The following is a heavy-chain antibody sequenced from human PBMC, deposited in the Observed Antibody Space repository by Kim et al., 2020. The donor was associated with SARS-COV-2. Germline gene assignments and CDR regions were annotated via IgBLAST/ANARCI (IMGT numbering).Heavy chain of an antibody. Sequence: GGSLRLSCAASGFTVSSNYMSWVRQAPGKGLEWVSVIYSGGSTYYADSVKGRFTISRDNSKNTLYLQMNSLRAEDTAVYYCARDRGGYSYGLDAFDIWGQGTMVTVSS. CDR1: GFTVSSNY. D-gene: IGHD5-18*01. V-gene: IGHV3-53*01. CDR2: IYSGGST. J-gene: IGHJ3*02. CDR3: ARDRGGYSYGLDAFDI.